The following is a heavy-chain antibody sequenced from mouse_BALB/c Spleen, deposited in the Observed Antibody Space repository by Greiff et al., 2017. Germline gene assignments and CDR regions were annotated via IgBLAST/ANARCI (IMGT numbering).Heavy chain of an antibody. J-gene: IGHJ3*01. CDR1: GYSFTSCYF. V-gene: IGHV3-6*02. D-gene: IGHD3-3*01. CDR3: ARKSRDFFAY. Sequence: ESGPGLVKPSQSLSLSCSVSGYSFTSCYFWYLIRQFPGNILELLCYISYDGSNNYNPSLKNRISITRDTSKNPFFLELNSVTTEDTATYDSARKSRDFFAYWGEETLVTVSA. CDR2: ISYDGSN.